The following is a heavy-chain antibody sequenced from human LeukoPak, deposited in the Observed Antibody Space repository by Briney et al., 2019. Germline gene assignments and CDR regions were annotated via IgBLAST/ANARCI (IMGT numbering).Heavy chain of an antibody. V-gene: IGHV3-23*01. CDR2: ISGSGGST. D-gene: IGHD1-26*01. CDR3: ARDSGRVFDY. CDR1: GFTFSSYA. Sequence: GRSLRLSCAASGFTFSSYAMSWVRQAPGKGLEWVSAISGSGGSTYYADSVKGRFTISRDNSKNTLYLQMNSLRAEDTAVYYCARDSGRVFDYWGQGTLVTVSS. J-gene: IGHJ4*02.